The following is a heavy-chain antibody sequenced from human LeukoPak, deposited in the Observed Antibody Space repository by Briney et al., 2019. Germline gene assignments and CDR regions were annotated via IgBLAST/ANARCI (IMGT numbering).Heavy chain of an antibody. Sequence: PGGSLRLSCAASGFTFSSYAMSWVRQAPGKGLEWVSAISGSGGSTYYADSVKGRFTISRDNSKNTLYLQMNSLRAEDTAVYYCAKDRAYYGSGSYGLVYYGMDVWGQGTTVTVSS. J-gene: IGHJ6*02. CDR1: GFTFSSYA. D-gene: IGHD3-10*01. V-gene: IGHV3-23*01. CDR3: AKDRAYYGSGSYGLVYYGMDV. CDR2: ISGSGGST.